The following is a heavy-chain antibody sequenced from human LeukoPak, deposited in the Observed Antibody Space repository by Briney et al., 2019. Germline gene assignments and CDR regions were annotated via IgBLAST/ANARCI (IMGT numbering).Heavy chain of an antibody. CDR3: ARVKDDNNYDRAFDI. D-gene: IGHD5-24*01. Sequence: PSETLSLTCTVSGGSISSYYWSWIRQPPGQGLEWIGYVYYDGNNDYNPSLKSRVTISIDTSKKQFSLKLTSVTAADTAVYYCARVKDDNNYDRAFDIWGQGTMVTVSS. V-gene: IGHV4-59*01. CDR1: GGSISSYY. J-gene: IGHJ3*02. CDR2: VYYDGNN.